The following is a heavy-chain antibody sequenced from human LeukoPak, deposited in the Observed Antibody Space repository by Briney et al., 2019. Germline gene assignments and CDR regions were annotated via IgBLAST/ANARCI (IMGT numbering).Heavy chain of an antibody. CDR3: ARDLYYDFWSGYYCAFDI. CDR1: GVSISGYY. Sequence: SETLSLTCTVSGVSISGYYWNWIRQSPGKGLEWIGYIYYSGSTDYNPSLKSRVTISVDTSKNQFSLKLTSVTAAHTAVYYCARDLYYDFWSGYYCAFDIWGQGTMVTVSS. D-gene: IGHD3-3*01. CDR2: IYYSGST. J-gene: IGHJ3*02. V-gene: IGHV4-59*12.